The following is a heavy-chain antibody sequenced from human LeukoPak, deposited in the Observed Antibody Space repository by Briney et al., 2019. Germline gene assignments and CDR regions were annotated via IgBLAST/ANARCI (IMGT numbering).Heavy chain of an antibody. J-gene: IGHJ4*02. D-gene: IGHD4-17*01. CDR2: IYYSGST. CDR1: GGAITGYY. CDR3: ARGRPPHDYGTLFDY. Sequence: PSETQSLTCTVSGGAITGYYWSWIRQPPGKGLEWIGYIYYSGSTNYNPSLKSRVTMSVDTSKKQFSLKLSSVTAADTAVYYCARGRPPHDYGTLFDYWGQGTLVTVSS. V-gene: IGHV4-59*01.